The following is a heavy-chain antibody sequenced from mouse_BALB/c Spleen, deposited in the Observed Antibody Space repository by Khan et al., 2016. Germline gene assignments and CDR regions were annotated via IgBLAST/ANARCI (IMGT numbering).Heavy chain of an antibody. Sequence: QVRLQQSGAELAKPGASVKMSCKASGYTFTRFWMHWVKQRPGQGLEWIGYINPGSNYTDYNQNFKDKATLTADKSSSPAYMLLSSLTSEDSAVYFCARWGYGNYLYQAMDYWGQGISVTVSS. CDR2: INPGSNYT. CDR1: GYTFTRFW. D-gene: IGHD2-10*02. V-gene: IGHV1-7*01. CDR3: ARWGYGNYLYQAMDY. J-gene: IGHJ4*01.